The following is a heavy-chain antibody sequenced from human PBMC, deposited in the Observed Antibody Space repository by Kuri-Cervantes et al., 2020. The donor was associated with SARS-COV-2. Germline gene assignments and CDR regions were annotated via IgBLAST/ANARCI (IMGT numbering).Heavy chain of an antibody. Sequence: ASVKVSCKASGYTFTSYGISWVRQAPGQGLEWMGWITAYNGNTNYAQKLQGRVTMTTDTSTSTAYMELRGLRSDDTAVYYCGGGIDVIEAAVSTKGAFEYWGQRTLVTVSS. CDR3: GGGIDVIEAAVSTKGAFEY. D-gene: IGHD6-25*01. CDR1: GYTFTSYG. J-gene: IGHJ4*02. V-gene: IGHV1-18*04. CDR2: ITAYNGNT.